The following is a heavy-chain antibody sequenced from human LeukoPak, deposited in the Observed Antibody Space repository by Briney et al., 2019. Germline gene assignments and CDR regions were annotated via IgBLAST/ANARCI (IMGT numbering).Heavy chain of an antibody. Sequence: SETLSLTCTVSGGSISSSSYYWGWIRQPPGKRLEWIGSIYYSGSTYYNPSLKSRVTMSVDTSKNQFSLKLSSVTAADTAVYYCARVLVVPAAQMRYYYYMDVWGKGTTVTVSS. CDR3: ARVLVVPAAQMRYYYYMDV. CDR1: GGSISSSSYY. D-gene: IGHD2-2*01. CDR2: IYYSGST. V-gene: IGHV4-39*07. J-gene: IGHJ6*03.